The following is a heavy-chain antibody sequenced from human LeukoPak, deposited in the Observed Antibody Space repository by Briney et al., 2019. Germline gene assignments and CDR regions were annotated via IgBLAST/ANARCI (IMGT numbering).Heavy chain of an antibody. Sequence: AESLRLSCAASGCAFSSDWVTWVREAPGRGLEWVANIKEDGSETFYGDSVKGRFTISRDNAANSLNLQMNNLRPEDTAMYYCARPLFGAISPGYWGQGTLVTVSS. CDR3: ARPLFGAISPGY. D-gene: IGHD3-10*01. V-gene: IGHV3-7*01. CDR2: IKEDGSET. J-gene: IGHJ4*02. CDR1: GCAFSSDW.